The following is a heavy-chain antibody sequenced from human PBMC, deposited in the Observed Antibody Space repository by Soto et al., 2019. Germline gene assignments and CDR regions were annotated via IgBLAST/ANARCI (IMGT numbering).Heavy chain of an antibody. CDR2: ISGSGGTT. CDR1: GFTFSNYA. J-gene: IGHJ4*02. V-gene: IGHV3-23*01. D-gene: IGHD1-1*01. CDR3: ARLTGEGAF. Sequence: GGSLRLSCAASGFTFSNYAMSWVRQTPGKGLEWVSGISGSGGTTDYADSAKGRFTISRDKSKNTLYLQMNSLKIEDTAKYYCARLTGEGAFWGQGSQVTVSS.